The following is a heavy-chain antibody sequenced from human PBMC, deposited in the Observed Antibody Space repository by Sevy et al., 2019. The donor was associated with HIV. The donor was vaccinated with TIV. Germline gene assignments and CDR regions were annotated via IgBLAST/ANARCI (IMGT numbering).Heavy chain of an antibody. V-gene: IGHV3-23*01. CDR2: IYGSGSTT. D-gene: IGHD3-22*01. J-gene: IGHJ3*02. CDR1: GFTVVSYA. CDR3: AGGRFDSSGSFDAFDI. Sequence: GGSLRLSCKPSGFTVVSYAMNWVRQAPWKGLEWVSTIYGSGSTTYHADSLRGRFSISRDDSKNTLYLQMNSLKTEDTAVYYCAGGRFDSSGSFDAFDIWGQGTMVTVSS.